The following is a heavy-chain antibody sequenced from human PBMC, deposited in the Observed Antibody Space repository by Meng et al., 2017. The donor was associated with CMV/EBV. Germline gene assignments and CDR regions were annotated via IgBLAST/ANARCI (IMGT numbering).Heavy chain of an antibody. CDR1: GFTFDESG. CDR3: ARGFRLWRFGGVIASNLDY. CDR2: INWNGGGT. V-gene: IGHV3-20*04. J-gene: IGHJ4*02. Sequence: GESLKISCAASGFTFDESGMSWVRQAPGKGLEWVSGINWNGGGTGYADSVKDRYNISRDNAKNSLYLQMNSLRAEDTALYYCARGFRLWRFGGVIASNLDYWGQGTLVTVSS. D-gene: IGHD3-16*02.